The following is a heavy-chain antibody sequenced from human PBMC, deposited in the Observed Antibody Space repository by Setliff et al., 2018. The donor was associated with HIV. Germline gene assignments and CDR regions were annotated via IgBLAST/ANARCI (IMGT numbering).Heavy chain of an antibody. Sequence: SETLSLTCTVSGVSIGSSSYYWAWIRQPPGKGLEWIGNIYYSGSTYYNPSLKTRVTISVDGSNNQFSLKLKSVTAADTAVYYCARWHPPYGFWEEDYWGQGTLVTVSS. J-gene: IGHJ4*02. CDR3: ARWHPPYGFWEEDY. CDR2: IYYSGST. V-gene: IGHV4-39*01. CDR1: GVSIGSSSYY. D-gene: IGHD3-10*01.